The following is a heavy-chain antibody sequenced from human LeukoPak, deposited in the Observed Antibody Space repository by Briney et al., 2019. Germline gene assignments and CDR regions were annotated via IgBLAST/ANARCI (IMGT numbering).Heavy chain of an antibody. V-gene: IGHV1-18*01. CDR3: ARVGGRYCSSTSCYAWDY. J-gene: IGHJ4*02. Sequence: GASVKVSCKASGYTFTDYGFTWVRQAPGQGLEWMGWISAYNTNTNYAQRLQGRVTMTTDTSTSTAYMELRSLRSDDTAVYYCARVGGRYCSSTSCYAWDYWGQGTLVTVSS. CDR1: GYTFTDYG. CDR2: ISAYNTNT. D-gene: IGHD2-2*01.